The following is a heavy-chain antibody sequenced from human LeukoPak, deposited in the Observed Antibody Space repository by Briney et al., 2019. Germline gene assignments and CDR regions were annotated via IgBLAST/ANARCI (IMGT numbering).Heavy chain of an antibody. J-gene: IGHJ6*03. CDR1: GFTFDDYA. D-gene: IGHD3-3*01. Sequence: GGSLRLSCTASGFTFDDYAMSWFRQAPGKGLEWVGFIRSKAYSGTTEYAASVKGRFTISRDDSKSIAYLQMNSLKTEDTAVYYCTRAQYYDFWSGYYMDVWGKGTTVTVSS. CDR2: IRSKAYSGTT. V-gene: IGHV3-49*03. CDR3: TRAQYYDFWSGYYMDV.